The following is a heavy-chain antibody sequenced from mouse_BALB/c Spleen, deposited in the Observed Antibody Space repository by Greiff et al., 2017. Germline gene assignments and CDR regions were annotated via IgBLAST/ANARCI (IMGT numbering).Heavy chain of an antibody. CDR2: IWAGGST. D-gene: IGHD2-1*01. Sequence: VKVVESGPGLVAPSQSLSITCTVSGFSLTSYGVHWVRQPPGKGLEWLGVIWAGGSTNYNSALMSRLSISKDNSKSQVFLKMNSLQTDDTAMYYCASYGNYGFFAYWGQGTLVTVSA. J-gene: IGHJ3*01. CDR1: GFSLTSYG. CDR3: ASYGNYGFFAY. V-gene: IGHV2-9*02.